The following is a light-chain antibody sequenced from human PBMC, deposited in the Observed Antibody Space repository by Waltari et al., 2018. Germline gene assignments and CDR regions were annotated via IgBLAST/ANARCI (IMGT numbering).Light chain of an antibody. CDR2: DVS. CDR3: GSYTGSTTLA. J-gene: IGLJ1*01. Sequence: QSALTQPASVSGSPGQSITISCPGTSSDVGGYDYVSWYQQHPGKAPKLILYDVSNRPLEVSHRFSGSKSGNTASLTISGLQADDEAEYYCGSYTGSTTLAFGTGTKVTVL. V-gene: IGLV2-14*03. CDR1: SSDVGGYDY.